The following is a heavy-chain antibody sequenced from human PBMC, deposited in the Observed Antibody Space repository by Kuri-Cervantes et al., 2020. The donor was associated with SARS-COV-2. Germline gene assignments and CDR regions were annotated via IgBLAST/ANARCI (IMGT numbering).Heavy chain of an antibody. V-gene: IGHV4-39*01. Sequence: SETLSLTCTVSGGSISSSSYYWGWIRQPPGKGLEWIESIYYTGNTYYSASLKSRVTISVDTSKNQFSLKLSSVTAADTAVYYCARQMMSSITIFGVVITRDWFDPWGQGTLVTVSS. J-gene: IGHJ5*02. D-gene: IGHD3-3*01. CDR3: ARQMMSSITIFGVVITRDWFDP. CDR1: GGSISSSSYY. CDR2: IYYTGNT.